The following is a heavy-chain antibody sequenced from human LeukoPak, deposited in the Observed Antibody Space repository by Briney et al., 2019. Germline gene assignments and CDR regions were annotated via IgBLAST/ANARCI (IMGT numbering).Heavy chain of an antibody. CDR3: ARARGYSYGLIDY. J-gene: IGHJ4*02. CDR2: IIPIFGTA. V-gene: IGHV1-69*13. Sequence: SVKVSCKASGGTLSSYAISWVRQAPGRGLEWMGGIIPIFGTANYAQKFQGRVMITADESTSTAYMELSSLRSEDTAVYYCARARGYSYGLIDYWGQGTLVTVSS. CDR1: GGTLSSYA. D-gene: IGHD5-18*01.